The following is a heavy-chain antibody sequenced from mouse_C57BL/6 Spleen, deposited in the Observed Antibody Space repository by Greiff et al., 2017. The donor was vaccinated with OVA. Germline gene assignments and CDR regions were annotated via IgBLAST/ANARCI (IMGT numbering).Heavy chain of an antibody. J-gene: IGHJ2*01. CDR2: INPNNGGT. Sequence: VQLQQSGPELVKPGASVKISCKASGYTFTDYYMNWVKQSHGKSLEWIGDINPNNGGTSYNQKFKGKATLTVDKSSSTAYMELRSLTSEDSAVYYCARWPHFDYWGQGTTLTVSS. CDR3: ARWPHFDY. V-gene: IGHV1-26*01. CDR1: GYTFTDYY.